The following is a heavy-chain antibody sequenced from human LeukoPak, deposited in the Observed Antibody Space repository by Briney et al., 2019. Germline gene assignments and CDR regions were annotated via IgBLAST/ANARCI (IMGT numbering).Heavy chain of an antibody. CDR2: IIPIFGTA. CDR1: GGTFSSYA. J-gene: IGHJ5*02. D-gene: IGHD3-22*01. V-gene: IGHV1-69*06. CDR3: ARKVPNDSSGYYYRGQFDP. Sequence: SVKVSCKATGGTFSSYAISWVRQAPGQGLEWMGGIIPIFGTANYAQKFQGRVTITADKSTSTAYMELSSLRSEDTAVYYCARKVPNDSSGYYYRGQFDPWGQGTLVTVSS.